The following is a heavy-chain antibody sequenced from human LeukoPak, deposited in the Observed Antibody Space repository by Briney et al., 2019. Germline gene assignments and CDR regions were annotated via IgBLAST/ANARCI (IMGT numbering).Heavy chain of an antibody. CDR1: GYTFTSYY. CDR2: INPSGGST. D-gene: IGHD1-26*01. Sequence: ASVKVSCKASGYTFTSYYMHWVRQAPGQGLEWMGIINPSGGSTSYAQKSQGRVTMTRDTSTSTVYMELSSLRSEDTAVYYCARDQGGCDAAFDIWGQGTMVTVSS. V-gene: IGHV1-46*01. J-gene: IGHJ3*02. CDR3: ARDQGGCDAAFDI.